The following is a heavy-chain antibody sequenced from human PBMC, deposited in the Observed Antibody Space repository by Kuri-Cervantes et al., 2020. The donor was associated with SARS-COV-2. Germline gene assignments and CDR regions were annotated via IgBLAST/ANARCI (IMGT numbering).Heavy chain of an antibody. Sequence: GESLKISCAASGFTFSDAWMNWVRQAPGKGLEWVGHIKSTTDGGTTDYAAPVKGRFTISRDDSKNTLYLQMNSLKIDDTAVYYCTTPNYSLRRDAFDIWGQGTMVTVSS. D-gene: IGHD2/OR15-2a*01. CDR1: GFTFSDAW. CDR2: IKSTTDGGTT. CDR3: TTPNYSLRRDAFDI. J-gene: IGHJ3*02. V-gene: IGHV3-15*01.